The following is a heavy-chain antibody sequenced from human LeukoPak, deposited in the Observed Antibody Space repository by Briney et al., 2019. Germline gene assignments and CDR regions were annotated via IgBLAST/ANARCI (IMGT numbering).Heavy chain of an antibody. Sequence: SQTLSLTCTVSGGSIASDDNYWGWIRQHPGKGLEWIGHIYLSGTTHYNPSLAGRSVISVATSDNQFSLKLTYVTAADTAVYYCAKVGRKYNWFDTWGQGTLVTVSS. D-gene: IGHD1-14*01. V-gene: IGHV4-30-4*08. J-gene: IGHJ5*02. CDR3: AKVGRKYNWFDT. CDR1: GGSIASDDNY. CDR2: IYLSGTT.